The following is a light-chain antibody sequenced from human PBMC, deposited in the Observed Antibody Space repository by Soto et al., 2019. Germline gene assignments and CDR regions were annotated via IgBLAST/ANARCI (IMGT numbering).Light chain of an antibody. CDR2: AAF. Sequence: DIQLTQSPSFLSASVGDRVTITCRASQGLSSYLAWYQQKPGKAPNLLIYAAFTLQSGVPSRFSGSGSGTEFTLTISSLQPEDFATYYCQQLKGYPITFGQGTRLEIK. V-gene: IGKV1-9*01. J-gene: IGKJ5*01. CDR1: QGLSSY. CDR3: QQLKGYPIT.